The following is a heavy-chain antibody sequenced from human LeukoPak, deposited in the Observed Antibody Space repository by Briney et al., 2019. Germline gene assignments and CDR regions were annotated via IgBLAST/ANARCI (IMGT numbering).Heavy chain of an antibody. V-gene: IGHV4-59*11. CDR1: GGSINGHY. J-gene: IGHJ6*02. CDR3: ARFGVDYDMDV. D-gene: IGHD3-16*01. CDR2: IHYSGRA. Sequence: SETLSLTCTVSGGSINGHYWTWIRQPPGKGLEWIGQIHYSGRADYNPSLKRRVTISVDTSKNQISLNLNSVTAADMAVYYCARFGVDYDMDVWGQGTTVAVSS.